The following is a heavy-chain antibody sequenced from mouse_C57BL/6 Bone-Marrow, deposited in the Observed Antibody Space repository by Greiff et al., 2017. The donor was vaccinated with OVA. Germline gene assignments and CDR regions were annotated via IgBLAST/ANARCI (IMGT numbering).Heavy chain of an antibody. J-gene: IGHJ3*01. D-gene: IGHD2-3*01. CDR2: INPYNGGT. CDR1: GYTFTDYY. CDR3: ARGGWLPRFAY. V-gene: IGHV1-19*01. Sequence: EVQLQQSGPVLVKPGASVKMSCKASGYTFTDYYMNWVKQSHGKSLEWIGVINPYNGGTSYNQKFKGKATLTVDKSSSTAYMELNSLTSEDSAVYYCARGGWLPRFAYWGQGTLGTVSA.